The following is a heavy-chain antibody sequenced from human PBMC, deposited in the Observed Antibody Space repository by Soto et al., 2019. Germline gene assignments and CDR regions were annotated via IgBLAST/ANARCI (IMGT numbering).Heavy chain of an antibody. V-gene: IGHV4-31*03. CDR2: IYYNGAT. D-gene: IGHD3-3*01. Sequence: QVQLQESGPGLVKPSQTLSLTCTVSGGSISSGAYHWHWIRHPPGKGLEWIGYIYYNGATNSTSSPQSRADMAVDTARNQCTRRLTSVTAADTAVYGCARGAAGRFLGVYYGVDVWGPGTTVTVSS. J-gene: IGHJ6*02. CDR1: GGSISSGAYH. CDR3: ARGAAGRFLGVYYGVDV.